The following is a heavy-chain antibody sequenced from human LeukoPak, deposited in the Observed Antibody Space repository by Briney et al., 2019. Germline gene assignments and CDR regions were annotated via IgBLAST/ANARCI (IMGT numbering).Heavy chain of an antibody. CDR2: ISDSGGRT. D-gene: IGHD3-22*01. Sequence: GGSLRLSCAVSGITLSNYGMSWVRQAPGKGLEWVAGISDSGGRTKYADSVKGRFTVSRDNSKNTLYLQMDSLRAEDTAVYFCAKRGVVIRVILVGFHKEAYYFDSWGQGALVTVSS. V-gene: IGHV3-23*01. J-gene: IGHJ4*02. CDR3: AKRGVVIRVILVGFHKEAYYFDS. CDR1: GITLSNYG.